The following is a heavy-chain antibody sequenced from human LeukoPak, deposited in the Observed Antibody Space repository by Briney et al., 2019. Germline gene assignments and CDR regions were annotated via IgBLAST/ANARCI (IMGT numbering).Heavy chain of an antibody. V-gene: IGHV4-39*01. CDR2: IYYSGST. D-gene: IGHD6-19*01. J-gene: IGHJ4*02. Sequence: SETLSLTCTVSGESISSTNYYWGWIRQPPGKGLEWFGSIYYSGSTYYNPSLESRVTISVDTSKNQLSLKLSSVTAADTAVYYCATSGWYLLPGVYWGQGTLVTVSS. CDR3: ATSGWYLLPGVY. CDR1: GESISSTNYY.